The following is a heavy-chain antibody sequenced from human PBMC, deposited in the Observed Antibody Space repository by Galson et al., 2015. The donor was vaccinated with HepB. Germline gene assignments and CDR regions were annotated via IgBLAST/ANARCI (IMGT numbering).Heavy chain of an antibody. D-gene: IGHD1-1*01. Sequence: PALVKPTQTLTLTCTLSGFSLSTSGVGVGWIRQPPGKALEWLAIIYGDDDKYYRTSLKSRLAITKDTSKNQVVLTLTNMDPVDTATYFCAHNYPGYNWNRLVDAFDVWGQGTMVTVSS. CDR2: IYGDDDK. CDR1: GFSLSTSGVG. CDR3: AHNYPGYNWNRLVDAFDV. V-gene: IGHV2-5*02. J-gene: IGHJ3*01.